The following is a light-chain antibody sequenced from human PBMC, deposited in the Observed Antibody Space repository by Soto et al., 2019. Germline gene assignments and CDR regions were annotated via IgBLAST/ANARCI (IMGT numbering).Light chain of an antibody. CDR1: SSDVGAYKY. CDR2: EVS. Sequence: ALTQPASVSGSPEQSVTISCTGTSSDVGAYKYVSWYQQHPGKAPKLMIYEVSNRPSGVSNRFSGSKSGNTASLTISGLQADDEADYYCNSYAGDIIRFVFGTGTKVTVL. CDR3: NSYAGDIIRFV. J-gene: IGLJ1*01. V-gene: IGLV2-14*01.